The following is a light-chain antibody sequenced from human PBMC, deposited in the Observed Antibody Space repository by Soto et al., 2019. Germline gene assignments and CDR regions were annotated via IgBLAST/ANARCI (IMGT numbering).Light chain of an antibody. J-gene: IGLJ1*01. V-gene: IGLV2-14*03. CDR1: SSDVGSYNS. Sequence: QSVLTQPASVSGSPGQSIAISCTGTSSDVGSYNSVSWYQQYPGKAPKLMIHDVNNRPSGISDRFSGSKSGNTASLTISGLQAEDEAGYYCSSFTSSTSYVFGTGTRSP. CDR3: SSFTSSTSYV. CDR2: DVN.